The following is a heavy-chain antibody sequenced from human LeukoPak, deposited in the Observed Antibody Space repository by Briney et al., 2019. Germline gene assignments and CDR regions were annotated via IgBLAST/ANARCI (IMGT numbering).Heavy chain of an antibody. D-gene: IGHD4-17*01. Sequence: SETLSLTCTVSGASISSYYWSWIRQPPGKGLEWIGYIYYSGSTNYNPSLKSRVTISVDTSKNQFSLKLSSVTAADTAFYYCARGNDYGDYTGWGQGTMVTVSS. CDR2: IYYSGST. J-gene: IGHJ3*01. V-gene: IGHV4-59*08. CDR3: ARGNDYGDYTG. CDR1: GASISSYY.